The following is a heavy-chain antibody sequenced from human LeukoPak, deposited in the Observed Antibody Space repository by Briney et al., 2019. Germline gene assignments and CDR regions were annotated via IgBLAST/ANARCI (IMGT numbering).Heavy chain of an antibody. J-gene: IGHJ4*02. D-gene: IGHD6-19*01. CDR1: GFTFSSYW. CDR3: VRDNGWSQFDY. CDR2: MNTDGTHI. V-gene: IGHV3-74*01. Sequence: SGGSLRLSCAASGFTFSSYWMHWVRQAPGKGLVWVSLMNTDGTHINYADSVKGRFTISRDNAKNTLYLQMNSLRADDTAVYYCVRDNGWSQFDYWGQGTLATVSS.